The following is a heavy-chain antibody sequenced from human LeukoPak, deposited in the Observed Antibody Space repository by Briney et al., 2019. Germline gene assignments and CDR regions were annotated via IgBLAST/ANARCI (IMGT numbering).Heavy chain of an antibody. V-gene: IGHV3-21*01. CDR3: ARDSYSPTPHYMDV. Sequence: GGSLRLSCAASGFTFSTYSMNWVRQAPGKGLEWVSSITSSSSYIYYTDSAKGRFTISRDNAKNSLYLQMNSLRAEDTAVYYCARDSYSPTPHYMDVWGKGTTVTISS. J-gene: IGHJ6*03. CDR1: GFTFSTYS. CDR2: ITSSSSYI. D-gene: IGHD2-15*01.